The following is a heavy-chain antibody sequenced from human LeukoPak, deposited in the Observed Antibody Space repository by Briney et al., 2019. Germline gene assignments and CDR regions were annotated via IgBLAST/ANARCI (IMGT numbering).Heavy chain of an antibody. J-gene: IGHJ5*02. Sequence: SGTLSLTCAVSGGSISSSNWWSWVRQPPGKGLEWIGEIYHSGSTNYHPSLKSRVTISVDTSKNQFSLKLSSVTAADTAVYYCASLSIDVNTAMVLWLDPWGQGTLVTVSS. CDR3: ASLSIDVNTAMVLWLDP. CDR2: IYHSGST. V-gene: IGHV4-4*02. D-gene: IGHD5-18*01. CDR1: GGSISSSNW.